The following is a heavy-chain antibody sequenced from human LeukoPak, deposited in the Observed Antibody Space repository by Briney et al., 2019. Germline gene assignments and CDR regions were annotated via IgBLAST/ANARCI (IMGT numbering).Heavy chain of an antibody. D-gene: IGHD3-22*01. CDR3: ARDRYYYDSSARYFDY. CDR1: GGSISSYY. V-gene: IGHV4-4*07. J-gene: IGHJ4*02. CDR2: IHTSGST. Sequence: SETLSLTCTVSGGSISSYYWSWIRQPAGKGLEWIGRIHTSGSTNYSPSLKSRVTMSVDTSKNQFSLKLSSVTAADTTVYYCARDRYYYDSSARYFDYWGQGTLVTVSS.